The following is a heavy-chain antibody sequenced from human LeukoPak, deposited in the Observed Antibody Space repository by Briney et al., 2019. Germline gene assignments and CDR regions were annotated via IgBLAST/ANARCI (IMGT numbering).Heavy chain of an antibody. D-gene: IGHD3-22*01. CDR1: GGSISSYY. CDR2: IYYSGNT. J-gene: IGHJ2*01. CDR3: ARDRDSSGLRDFDL. Sequence: SETLSLTCTVSGGSISSYYWSWIRQPPGKGLESIGYIYYSGNTNYNPSLKSRVSISIDTSKNQFSLQLSSVTAADTAVYYCARDRDSSGLRDFDLWGRGTLVTVSA. V-gene: IGHV4-59*01.